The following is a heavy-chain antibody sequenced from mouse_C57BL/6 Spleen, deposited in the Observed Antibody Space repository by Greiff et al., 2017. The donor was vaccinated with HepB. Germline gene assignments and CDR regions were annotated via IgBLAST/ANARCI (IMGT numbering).Heavy chain of an antibody. J-gene: IGHJ2*01. CDR3: AREGYDYDGYFDY. Sequence: DVHLVESEGGLVQPGSSMKLSCTASGFTFSDYYMAWVRQVPEKGLDWVANINYDGSSTYYLDSLKSRFIISRDNAKNILYLQMSSLKSEDTATYYCAREGYDYDGYFDYWGQGTTLTVSS. V-gene: IGHV5-16*01. CDR2: INYDGSST. D-gene: IGHD2-4*01. CDR1: GFTFSDYY.